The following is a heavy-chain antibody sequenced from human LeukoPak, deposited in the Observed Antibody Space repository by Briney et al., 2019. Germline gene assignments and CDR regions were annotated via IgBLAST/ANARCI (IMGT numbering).Heavy chain of an antibody. J-gene: IGHJ4*02. CDR2: IYHSGST. D-gene: IGHD6-6*01. CDR1: GYSISSGYY. V-gene: IGHV4-38-2*02. Sequence: SETLSLTCTVSGYSISSGYYWGWIRQPPGKGLEWIGSIYHSGSTYYNPSLKSRVTISVDTPKNQFSLKLSSVTAADTAVYYCARVGWGIAARQVDYWGQGTLVTVSS. CDR3: ARVGWGIAARQVDY.